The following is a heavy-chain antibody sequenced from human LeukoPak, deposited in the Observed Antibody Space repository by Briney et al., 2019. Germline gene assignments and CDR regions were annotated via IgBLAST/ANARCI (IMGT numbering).Heavy chain of an antibody. CDR2: MYPGDSNT. Sequence: GESLKISCKGSGYSFTSYWIGWVCQMPGKGLEWMGIMYPGDSNTRYSPSFQGQVTISAGKSISTAYLQWSSLKASDTAMYYCARPLRGAVAGNFVYWGQGTLVTVSS. J-gene: IGHJ4*02. V-gene: IGHV5-51*01. CDR1: GYSFTSYW. CDR3: ARPLRGAVAGNFVY. D-gene: IGHD6-19*01.